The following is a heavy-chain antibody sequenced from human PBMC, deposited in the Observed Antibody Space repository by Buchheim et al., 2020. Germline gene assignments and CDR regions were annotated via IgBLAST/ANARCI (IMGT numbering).Heavy chain of an antibody. D-gene: IGHD2-2*01. V-gene: IGHV5-51*01. CDR3: ARARGYCSSASCYDYDY. CDR2: IYPGDSST. J-gene: IGHJ4*02. Sequence: EVQLVQSGAEVKKPGESLEISCKPSGYSFANYWIAWVRQMPGKGLEWMAMIYPGDSSTKYSPSFQGQVTISADNSLSTAYLQWSSLKASDTATYFCARARGYCSSASCYDYDYWGQGT. CDR1: GYSFANYW.